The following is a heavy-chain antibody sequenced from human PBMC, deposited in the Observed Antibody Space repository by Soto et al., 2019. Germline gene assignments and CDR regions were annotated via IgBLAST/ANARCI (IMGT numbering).Heavy chain of an antibody. CDR2: ISSSSSYI. CDR1: GFTFSSYS. CDR3: ARPYYDFWSGYTRPFDY. Sequence: PWGSLRLSCAASGFTFSSYSMNWVRQAPGKGLEWVSSISSSSSYIYYADSVKGRFTISRDNAKNSLYLQMNSLRAEDTAVYYCARPYYDFWSGYTRPFDYWGQGTLVTVPS. D-gene: IGHD3-3*01. J-gene: IGHJ4*02. V-gene: IGHV3-21*01.